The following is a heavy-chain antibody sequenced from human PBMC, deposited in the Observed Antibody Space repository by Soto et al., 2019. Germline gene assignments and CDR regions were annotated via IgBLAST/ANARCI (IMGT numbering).Heavy chain of an antibody. J-gene: IGHJ6*02. CDR2: IWYDGSNK. CDR1: GFTFSSYG. D-gene: IGHD5-12*01. CDR3: ARESPLGSGYDQYYYYYGMDV. Sequence: GGSLRLSCAASGFTFSSYGMHWVRQAPGKGLEWVAVIWYDGSNKYYADSVKGRFTISRDNSKNTLYLQMNSLRAEDTAVYYCARESPLGSGYDQYYYYYGMDVWGQGTTVTVSS. V-gene: IGHV3-33*01.